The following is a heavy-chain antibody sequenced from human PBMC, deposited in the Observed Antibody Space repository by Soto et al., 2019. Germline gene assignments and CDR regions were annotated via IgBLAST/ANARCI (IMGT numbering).Heavy chain of an antibody. J-gene: IGHJ4*02. V-gene: IGHV3-7*01. D-gene: IGHD3-10*01. CDR2: VNQDGGEK. Sequence: GGSLRLSCAVSGFTFSSYWMSWVRQAPGKGLEWVANVNQDGGEKFYVGSVKGRFTISRDNAMNSLYLQMNSLRAEDTAVYYCARGRPVPYWGQGSLVTVSS. CDR1: GFTFSSYW. CDR3: ARGRPVPY.